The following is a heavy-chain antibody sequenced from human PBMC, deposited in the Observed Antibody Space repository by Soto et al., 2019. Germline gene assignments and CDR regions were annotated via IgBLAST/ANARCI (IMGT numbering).Heavy chain of an antibody. CDR3: ARDLGGPAGYSYVDGFDY. Sequence: GGSLRLSCAASGFTFSSYSMNWVRQAPGKGLEWVSYISSSSSTIYYADSVKGRFTISRDNAKNSLYLQMNSLRDEDTAVYYCARDLGGPAGYSYVDGFDYWGQGTLVTVSS. CDR1: GFTFSSYS. V-gene: IGHV3-48*02. J-gene: IGHJ4*02. D-gene: IGHD5-18*01. CDR2: ISSSSSTI.